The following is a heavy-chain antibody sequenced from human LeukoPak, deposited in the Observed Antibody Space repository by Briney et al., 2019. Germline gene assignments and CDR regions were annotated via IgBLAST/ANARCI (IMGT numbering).Heavy chain of an antibody. D-gene: IGHD3-10*01. CDR2: INSDGSTT. Sequence: PGGSLRLSCAASGFTFSSYWMHWVRQAPGKGLVWVSRINSDGSTTTYADSVKGRFTISRDNAKNTLYPQMNSLRAEDTAVYYCARVTYYYGSGSLAVYYFDYWGQGTLVTVSS. CDR3: ARVTYYYGSGSLAVYYFDY. CDR1: GFTFSSYW. J-gene: IGHJ4*02. V-gene: IGHV3-74*01.